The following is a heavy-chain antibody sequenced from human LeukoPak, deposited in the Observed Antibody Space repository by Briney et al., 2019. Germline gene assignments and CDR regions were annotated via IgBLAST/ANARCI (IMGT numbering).Heavy chain of an antibody. Sequence: GGSLRLSCAASGFTFGSYGMHWVRQAPGKGLEWVAFIRYDGSNKYYADSVKGRFTISRDNSKNTLYLQMNSLRAEDTAVYYCAKGLLRSVWAAFDIWGQGTMVTVSS. V-gene: IGHV3-30*02. CDR3: AKGLLRSVWAAFDI. CDR1: GFTFGSYG. D-gene: IGHD3-16*01. CDR2: IRYDGSNK. J-gene: IGHJ3*02.